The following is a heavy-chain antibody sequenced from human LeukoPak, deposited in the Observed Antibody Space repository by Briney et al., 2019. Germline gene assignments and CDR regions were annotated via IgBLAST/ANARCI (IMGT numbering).Heavy chain of an antibody. V-gene: IGHV1-2*02. D-gene: IGHD4-23*01. J-gene: IGHJ4*02. Sequence: ASVKGSCKASGYTFTDYYIHWVRQAPGQGLEWMGWVNPNSGGTSYAQKFQGRVTMTRDTSINTVFMELSSLRSNDTAIYYCARERLSPGKGFDYWGQGTLVTVSS. CDR1: GYTFTDYY. CDR2: VNPNSGGT. CDR3: ARERLSPGKGFDY.